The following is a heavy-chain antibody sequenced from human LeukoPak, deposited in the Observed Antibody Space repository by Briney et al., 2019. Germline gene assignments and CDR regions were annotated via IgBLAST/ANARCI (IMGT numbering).Heavy chain of an antibody. CDR2: ISSSSSTI. V-gene: IGHV3-48*04. J-gene: IGHJ4*02. Sequence: PGGSLRLSCAASGFTFSSYSMNWVRQAPGKGLEWVSYISSSSSTIYYADSVKGRFTISRDYAKNSLYLQMNSLRAEDTAVYYCARASYYGSGTLDYWGQGTLVTVSS. CDR3: ARASYYGSGTLDY. CDR1: GFTFSSYS. D-gene: IGHD3-10*01.